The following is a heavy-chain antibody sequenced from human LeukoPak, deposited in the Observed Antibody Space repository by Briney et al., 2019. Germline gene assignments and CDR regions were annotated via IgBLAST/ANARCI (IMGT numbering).Heavy chain of an antibody. D-gene: IGHD3-10*01. CDR3: ARRLPGFLVRGVLNGNWFDP. CDR1: GGSISSSNYY. V-gene: IGHV4-39*07. Sequence: SETLSLTCTVSGGSISSSNYYWGWIRQPPGKGLEWIGYIFNSGSTYYNPSLKSRVTILVDTSKNQFSLKLSSVTAADTAVYYCARRLPGFLVRGVLNGNWFDPWGQGTLVTVSS. CDR2: IFNSGST. J-gene: IGHJ5*02.